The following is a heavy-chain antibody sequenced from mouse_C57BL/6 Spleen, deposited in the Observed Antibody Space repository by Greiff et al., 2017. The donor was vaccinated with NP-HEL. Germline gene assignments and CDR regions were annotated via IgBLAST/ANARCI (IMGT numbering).Heavy chain of an antibody. D-gene: IGHD2-14*01. Sequence: QVQLQQSGPELVKPGASVKISCKASGYAFSSSWMNWVKQRPGKGLEWIGRIYPGDGDTNYNGKFKGKATLTADKSSSTAYMQLSSLTSEDSAVYFCAREVLDFYAMDYWGQGTSVTVSS. CDR1: GYAFSSSW. CDR2: IYPGDGDT. J-gene: IGHJ4*01. CDR3: AREVLDFYAMDY. V-gene: IGHV1-82*01.